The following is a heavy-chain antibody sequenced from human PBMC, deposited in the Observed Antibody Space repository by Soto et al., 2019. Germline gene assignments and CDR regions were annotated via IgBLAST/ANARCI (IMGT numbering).Heavy chain of an antibody. D-gene: IGHD6-6*01. J-gene: IGHJ4*02. CDR3: AREARGPARIFDS. Sequence: SETLSLTCTVSGGSIDNFYWSWIRQPPGKGLEWVGYIYYTGSANYNPSVKGRVALSLDKSKSQFSLRLRSVTAADTAVYYCAREARGPARIFDSWGQGTLVTVSS. CDR2: IYYTGSA. V-gene: IGHV4-59*01. CDR1: GGSIDNFY.